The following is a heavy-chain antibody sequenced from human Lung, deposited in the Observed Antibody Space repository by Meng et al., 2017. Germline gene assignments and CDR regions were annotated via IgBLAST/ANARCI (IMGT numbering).Heavy chain of an antibody. CDR2: INRDGTKP. CDR3: TNDRLNH. CDR1: GFTFTDHW. D-gene: IGHD1-1*01. V-gene: IGHV3-74*01. J-gene: IGHJ1*01. Sequence: EVQLVEFGGGLVPPGGSLRLSCAASGFTFTDHWMHWVRQGPGKGLVWVSRINRDGTKPTYADSVKGRFTISRDNAKNTLYLQMNNLRAEDTAFYYCTNDRLNHWGQGALVTVSS.